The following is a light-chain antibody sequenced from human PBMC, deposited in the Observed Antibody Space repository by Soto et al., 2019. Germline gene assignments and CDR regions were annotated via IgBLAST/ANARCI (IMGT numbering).Light chain of an antibody. J-gene: IGLJ1*01. CDR3: SSYTSTSSYV. Sequence: QSALTQPASVSGSPGQSITISCTGTSSDIGNYNYVSWYQQHPGKAPKLMISEVSNRPSGVCNRFSGSKSGNAASLTISGLQPEDEADYYCSSYTSTSSYVFGGGTKVTVL. V-gene: IGLV2-14*01. CDR2: EVS. CDR1: SSDIGNYNY.